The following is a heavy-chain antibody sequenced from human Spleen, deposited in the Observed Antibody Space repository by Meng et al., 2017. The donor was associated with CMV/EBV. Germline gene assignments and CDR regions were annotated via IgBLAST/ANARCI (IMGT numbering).Heavy chain of an antibody. J-gene: IGHJ4*02. CDR3: ARDLIAYCGGDCYPGGYTFDS. CDR2: INHSGST. V-gene: IGHV4-34*01. CDR1: GGSFSGYY. Sequence: SETLSLTCAVYGGSFSGYYWSWIRQPPGKGLEWIGEINHSGSTNYNPSLKSRVTISVDTSKNQFSLKLSSVTAADTAVYYCARDLIAYCGGDCYPGGYTFDSWGRGALVTVSS. D-gene: IGHD2-21*01.